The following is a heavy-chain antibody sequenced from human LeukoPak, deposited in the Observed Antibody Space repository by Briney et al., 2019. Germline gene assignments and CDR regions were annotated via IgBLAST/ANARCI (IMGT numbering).Heavy chain of an antibody. CDR1: GGSISSYY. Sequence: SETLSLTCTVSGGSISSYYWSWIRQPAGKGLEWIGRIYTSGSTNYNPSLKSRVTMSVDTSKNQFSLKLSSVTATDTAVYYCARDWGNYYYYYMDVWGKGTTVTVSS. D-gene: IGHD3-16*01. CDR3: ARDWGNYYYYYMDV. V-gene: IGHV4-4*07. J-gene: IGHJ6*03. CDR2: IYTSGST.